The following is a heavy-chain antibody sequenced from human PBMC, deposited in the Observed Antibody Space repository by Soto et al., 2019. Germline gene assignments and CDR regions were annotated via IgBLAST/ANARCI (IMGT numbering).Heavy chain of an antibody. J-gene: IGHJ3*01. CDR1: GLSLSSYA. CDR3: VREVSGWYFDF. CDR2: ISGRGGSA. D-gene: IGHD6-19*01. Sequence: VQLLESGGGLVQSGGSLRLSCVVSGLSLSSYAMNWVRQAPGKGLEWVSVISGRGGSASYADSVQGRFTISRDNSKTTLYLQMNGLRPEDTAIYYCVREVSGWYFDFWGRGTMVTISS. V-gene: IGHV3-23*01.